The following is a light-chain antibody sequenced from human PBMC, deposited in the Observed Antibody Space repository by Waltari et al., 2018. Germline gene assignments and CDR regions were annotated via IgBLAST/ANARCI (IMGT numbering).Light chain of an antibody. CDR1: ESVGPD. CDR3: QQSRQWPRRT. Sequence: EIVMTQSPVTMSVSPGEGVTLSCTASESVGPDVAWSRHQPGQPPRLLIYFGSTRATGVPARISGSGSGTDFSLTISSLESEDFAFYYCQQSRQWPRRTFGQGTKLE. J-gene: IGKJ2*01. V-gene: IGKV3D-15*01. CDR2: FGS.